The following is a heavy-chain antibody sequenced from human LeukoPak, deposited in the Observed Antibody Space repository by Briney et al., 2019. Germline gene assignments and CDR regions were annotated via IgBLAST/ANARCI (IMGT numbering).Heavy chain of an antibody. J-gene: IGHJ4*02. V-gene: IGHV7-4-1*04. Sequence: GASVTVSYKASGYTFPDYPLNWVGQAPGKGVEWVGWINTNTGNPPTYAQGFIGRFDFCLDTSVSMPSLQITSLKTEDTAVYYCARGEEGGYVSLYWGQGTLVTVSS. CDR1: GYTFPDYP. CDR3: ARGEEGGYVSLY. D-gene: IGHD1-1*01. CDR2: INTNTGNPP.